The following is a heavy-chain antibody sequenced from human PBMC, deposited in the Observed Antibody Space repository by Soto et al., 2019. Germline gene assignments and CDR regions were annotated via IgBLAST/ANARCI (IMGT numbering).Heavy chain of an antibody. D-gene: IGHD1-26*01. Sequence: QVQLVQSGAEVKKPGASVRVSCKTSGYTFINYGITWVRQAPGQGLEWMGWLSAYNGDTSSSEKLQDRFTMTTDTSTNTVYRDLRSLTSDDTAVYYCARWSAIGGGAEGLDVWGQGTMVIVSS. CDR3: ARWSAIGGGAEGLDV. V-gene: IGHV1-18*01. CDR2: LSAYNGDT. CDR1: GYTFINYG. J-gene: IGHJ3*01.